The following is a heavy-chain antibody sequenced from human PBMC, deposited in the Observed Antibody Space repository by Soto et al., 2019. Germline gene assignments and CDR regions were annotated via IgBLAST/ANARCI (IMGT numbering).Heavy chain of an antibody. CDR1: GGSVNNSA. CDR2: IIPIFGPA. D-gene: IGHD6-13*01. CDR3: GRGSSWTKVEY. Sequence: QVQLVQSGSEVKKPGSSVRVSCKASGGSVNNSAISWLRQAPGQGLEWMGGIIPIFGPAIYARKFQGRVTITADESSSTAYIELNNVRSEDTAVYYCGRGSSWTKVEYWGQGTLVTVSS. J-gene: IGHJ4*02. V-gene: IGHV1-69*01.